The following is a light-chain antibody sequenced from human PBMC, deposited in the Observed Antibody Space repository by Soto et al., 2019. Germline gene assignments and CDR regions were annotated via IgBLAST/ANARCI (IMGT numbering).Light chain of an antibody. V-gene: IGKV1-9*01. CDR3: QQLNSYPQT. J-gene: IGKJ5*01. CDR1: RGISSY. Sequence: IQLTQSPSSLSASVGDRVTITCRASRGISSYLAWYQQKPGKPPKLLVYSASTLQSGVPSRYRGSGSGPDFTLTISSLQPEDSATYFCQQLNSYPQTFGQGTRLEIK. CDR2: SAS.